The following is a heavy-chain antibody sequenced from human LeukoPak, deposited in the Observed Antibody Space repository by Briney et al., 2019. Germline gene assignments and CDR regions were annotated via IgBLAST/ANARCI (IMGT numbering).Heavy chain of an antibody. Sequence: PGGSLRLSCAASGFTFSSYWMSWVRQAPGKGLEWVAVISYDGSNKYYADSVKGRFTISRDNSKNTLYLQMNSLRAEDAAMYYCARDQSSGWGFDYWGQGTLVTVSS. V-gene: IGHV3-30*03. J-gene: IGHJ4*02. CDR2: ISYDGSNK. CDR3: ARDQSSGWGFDY. CDR1: GFTFSSYW. D-gene: IGHD6-25*01.